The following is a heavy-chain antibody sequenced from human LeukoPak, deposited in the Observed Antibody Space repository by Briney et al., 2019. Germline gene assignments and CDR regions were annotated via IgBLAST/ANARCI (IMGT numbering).Heavy chain of an antibody. J-gene: IGHJ3*02. CDR3: ARTKLAAAGSNAFDI. V-gene: IGHV5-51*01. CDR2: IYPGDSDT. CDR1: GYSFTSYW. Sequence: GESLKISCKGSGYSFTSYWIGWVRQMPGKGLEWMGIIYPGDSDTRYSPSFQGQVTISADKSISTAYLQWSSLKASDTAMYYCARTKLAAAGSNAFDIWGQGTMVTVSS. D-gene: IGHD6-13*01.